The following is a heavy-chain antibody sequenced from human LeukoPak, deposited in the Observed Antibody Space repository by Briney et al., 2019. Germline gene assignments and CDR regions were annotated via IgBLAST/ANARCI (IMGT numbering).Heavy chain of an antibody. D-gene: IGHD2-15*01. CDR1: GLTFSSYS. V-gene: IGHV3-21*06. CDR2: ISSGSNYI. CDR3: ARVGCSGGTCYDY. Sequence: GGPLRLPCAASGLTFSSYSMYWVRQAPGKGLEWVSFISSGSNYIYYTDSVKGRFTISRDNAKNSLYLQMNSLRVEDTAIYYCARVGCSGGTCYDYWGRELWSPSPQ. J-gene: IGHJ4*02.